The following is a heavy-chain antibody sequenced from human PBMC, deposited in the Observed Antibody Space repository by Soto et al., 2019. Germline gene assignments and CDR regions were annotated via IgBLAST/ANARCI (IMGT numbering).Heavy chain of an antibody. CDR2: IYYSGST. V-gene: IGHV4-59*01. CDR3: ARGRIQLWYPFDY. CDR1: GGSISSYY. Sequence: QVQLQESGPGLVKPSETLSLTCTVSGGSISSYYWSWIRQPPGKGLEWIGYIYYSGSTNYNPSLKSRATXSXDXXTNPFSLKLSSVTAADTAVYYCARGRIQLWYPFDYWGQGTLVTVSS. J-gene: IGHJ4*02. D-gene: IGHD5-18*01.